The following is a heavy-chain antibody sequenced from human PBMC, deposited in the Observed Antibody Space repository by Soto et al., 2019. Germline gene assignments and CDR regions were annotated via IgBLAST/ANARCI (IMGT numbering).Heavy chain of an antibody. CDR1: RITFSSYA. Sequence: EVQLLESGGGLVQPGGSLRLSCDASRITFSSYAMSWVRQAPGKGLEWVSAISNSGASTYSADSVKGRFTISRDNSKNTLYLQMNSLRAEDTAVYYCAKGPTIFGVVISYSFYYGLDVWGQGTTVTVSS. D-gene: IGHD3-3*01. V-gene: IGHV3-23*01. CDR3: AKGPTIFGVVISYSFYYGLDV. CDR2: ISNSGAST. J-gene: IGHJ6*02.